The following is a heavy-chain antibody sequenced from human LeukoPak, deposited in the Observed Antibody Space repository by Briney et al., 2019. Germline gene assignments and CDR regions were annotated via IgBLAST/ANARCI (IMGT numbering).Heavy chain of an antibody. CDR2: SYSEEWVAISYSGGTS. V-gene: IGHV3-53*01. D-gene: IGHD3-3*01. J-gene: IGHJ4*02. CDR3: ARDQRFLEWLNPLDY. Sequence: GGSLRLFCAASGFTVSTDHMSWVRQSPGKGLEWVAISYSEEWVAISYSGGTSQYAESVKGRFTISRDNSRNTLSLQMNSLRAEDTAVYYCARDQRFLEWLNPLDYWGQGTLVTVSS. CDR1: GFTVSTDH.